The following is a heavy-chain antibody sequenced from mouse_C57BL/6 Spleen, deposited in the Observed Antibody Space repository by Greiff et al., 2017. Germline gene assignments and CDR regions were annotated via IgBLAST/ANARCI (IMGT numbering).Heavy chain of an antibody. CDR1: GYSITSGYY. Sequence: DVKLQESGPGLVKPSQSLSLTCSVTGYSITSGYYWNWIRQFPGNKLEWMGYISYDGSNNYNPSLKNRISITRDTSKNQFFLKLNSVTTEYTATYYCARGPPAYWGQGTLVTVSA. J-gene: IGHJ3*01. V-gene: IGHV3-6*01. CDR2: ISYDGSN. CDR3: ARGPPAY.